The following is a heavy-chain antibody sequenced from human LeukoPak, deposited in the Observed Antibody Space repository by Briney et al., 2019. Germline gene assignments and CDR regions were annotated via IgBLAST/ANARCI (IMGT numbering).Heavy chain of an antibody. D-gene: IGHD1-1*01. CDR3: ARDLGKLEPQYYFDY. CDR1: GYTFTSYG. J-gene: IGHJ4*02. Sequence: ASVKVSCKASGYTFTSYGISWVRQAPGQGLEWMGWISAYNGNTNYAQKLQGRVTMTTDTSTSTAYTELRSLRSDDTAVYYCARDLGKLEPQYYFDYWGQGTLVTVSS. V-gene: IGHV1-18*01. CDR2: ISAYNGNT.